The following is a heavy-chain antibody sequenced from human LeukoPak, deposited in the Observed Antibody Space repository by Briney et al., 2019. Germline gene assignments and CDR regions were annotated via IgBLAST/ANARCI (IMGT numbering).Heavy chain of an antibody. D-gene: IGHD3-10*01. CDR2: ISYDGSNK. CDR3: AKERRDDYGSGSYRGDAFDI. Sequence: PGRSLRLSCAASGFXFSSYGMHWVRQAPGKGLEWVAVISYDGSNKYYPDSVKGRFTISRDNSKNTLYLQMNSLRVEDTAMYYCAKERRDDYGSGSYRGDAFDIWGQGTMVTVSS. V-gene: IGHV3-30*18. CDR1: GFXFSSYG. J-gene: IGHJ3*02.